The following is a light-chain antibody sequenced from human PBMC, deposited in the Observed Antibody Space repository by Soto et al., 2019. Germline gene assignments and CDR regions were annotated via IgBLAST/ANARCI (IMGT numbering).Light chain of an antibody. V-gene: IGKV1-6*01. CDR3: LQDYKFPWT. CDR1: QGIGND. J-gene: IGKJ1*01. CDR2: AAS. Sequence: AIQMTQSPSSLSASLGDRVTITCRASQGIGNDLGWYQQKPGNAPRLLIYAASTLQSGVPSRFSGTGSGTDFTLTISSLQPECSATYYCLQDYKFPWTFGQGTKVEIK.